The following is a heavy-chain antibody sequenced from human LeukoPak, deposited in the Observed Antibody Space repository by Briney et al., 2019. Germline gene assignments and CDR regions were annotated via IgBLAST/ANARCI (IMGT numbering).Heavy chain of an antibody. V-gene: IGHV3-7*01. D-gene: IGHD5-18*01. Sequence: GSLRLSCAASGFTFSSYWMSWVRQAPGKGLEWVANIKQDGSEKYYVDSVKGRFTISRDNAKNSLYLQMNSLRAEDTAVYYCAGPFSYSYGFDYWGQGTLVTVPS. J-gene: IGHJ4*02. CDR1: GFTFSSYW. CDR2: IKQDGSEK. CDR3: AGPFSYSYGFDY.